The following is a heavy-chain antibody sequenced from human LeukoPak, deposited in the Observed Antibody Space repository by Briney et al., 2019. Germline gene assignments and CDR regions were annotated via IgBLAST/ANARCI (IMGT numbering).Heavy chain of an antibody. V-gene: IGHV4-39*01. J-gene: IGHJ5*02. CDR2: INHSGST. CDR3: ARHLLGGSYSKGIWFDP. CDR1: GGSISSSSYY. Sequence: SETLSLTCTVSGGSISSSSYYWGWIRQPPGKGLEWIGEINHSGSTNYNPSLKSRVTISVDTSKNQFSLKLSSVTAADTAVYYCARHLLGGSYSKGIWFDPWGQGTLVTVSS. D-gene: IGHD1-26*01.